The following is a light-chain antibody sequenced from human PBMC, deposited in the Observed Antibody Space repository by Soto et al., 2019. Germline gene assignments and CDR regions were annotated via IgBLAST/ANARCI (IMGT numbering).Light chain of an antibody. CDR1: SSDVGAHNF. CDR2: KVS. Sequence: QSVLTRPASVSGSPGQSITISCTGTSSDVGAHNFVNWYQQRPGKAPKLMIYKVSNRPSGVSDRFSGSKSGNTASLTISGLQAEDEADYYCNSYTNTAARVFGTGTKVTVL. CDR3: NSYTNTAARV. V-gene: IGLV2-14*01. J-gene: IGLJ1*01.